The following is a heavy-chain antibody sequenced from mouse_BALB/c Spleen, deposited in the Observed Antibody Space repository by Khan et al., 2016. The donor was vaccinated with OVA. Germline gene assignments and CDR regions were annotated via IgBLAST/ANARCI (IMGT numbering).Heavy chain of an antibody. CDR1: GFSLTNYG. Sequence: QVQLKQSGPGLVAPSQSLSLTCTVSGFSLTNYGVNWVRQPPGEGLEWLGAIWGDGSTNYYSALKSRLSISKDNSKSQVFLKLNSLQTDDTATYYCARFEYYGNFYAMDYWGQGTSVTVSS. CDR3: ARFEYYGNFYAMDY. D-gene: IGHD2-1*01. CDR2: IWGDGST. J-gene: IGHJ4*01. V-gene: IGHV2-3*01.